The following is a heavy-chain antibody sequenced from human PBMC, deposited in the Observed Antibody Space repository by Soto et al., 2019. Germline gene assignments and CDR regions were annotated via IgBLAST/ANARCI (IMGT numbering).Heavy chain of an antibody. CDR1: GGSFSGYY. Sequence: SETLSLTCAIYGGSFSGYYGSWIRQPPGKGLEWIGEINQSGGTKYNPSLRGRRTISIDTSKKEVSLKLNSLTAADTAIYYCATAVHLGDYEESWGQGALVTVS. V-gene: IGHV4-34*01. D-gene: IGHD4-17*01. CDR3: ATAVHLGDYEES. J-gene: IGHJ4*02. CDR2: INQSGGT.